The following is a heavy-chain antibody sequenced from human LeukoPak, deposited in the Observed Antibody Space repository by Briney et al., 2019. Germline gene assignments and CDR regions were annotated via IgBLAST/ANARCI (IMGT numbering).Heavy chain of an antibody. Sequence: PSETLSLTCAVYGGSFSGYYWSWIRQPPGKGLEWIGEINHSGSTDYNPSLKSRVTISVDTSKNQFSLKLSSVTAADTAVYYCARNDILTGYYCWGQGTLVTVSS. CDR3: ARNDILTGYYC. CDR2: INHSGST. D-gene: IGHD3-9*01. CDR1: GGSFSGYY. J-gene: IGHJ4*02. V-gene: IGHV4-34*01.